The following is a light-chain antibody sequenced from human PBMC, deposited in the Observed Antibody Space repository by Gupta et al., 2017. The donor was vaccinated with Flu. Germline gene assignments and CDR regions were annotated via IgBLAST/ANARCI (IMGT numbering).Light chain of an antibody. CDR3: MQDLQTKE. Sequence: DIVMTQSPLSLPVTPGEPASISCRSSQSLLHSNGYNYLDWYLQKPGQSPQLLIYLGSNRASGVPDRFRGSGSGTDFTLKSSRGEAEDVGVYYGMQDLQTKEFGQGTKVEIK. V-gene: IGKV2-28*01. CDR2: LGS. J-gene: IGKJ1*01. CDR1: QSLLHSNGYNY.